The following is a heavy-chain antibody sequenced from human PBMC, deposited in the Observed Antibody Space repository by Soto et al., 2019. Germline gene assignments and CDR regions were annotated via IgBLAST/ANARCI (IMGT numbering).Heavy chain of an antibody. CDR2: IYWDDDK. J-gene: IGHJ4*02. V-gene: IGHV2-5*02. D-gene: IGHD6-6*01. CDR1: GFSLSTSGVG. Sequence: ESGPTLVNPTQTLTLTCTFSGFSLSTSGVGVGWIRQPPGKALEWLALIYWDDDKRYSPSLKSRLSTTKDIPKDQVVLTMTNMDPVDTGTYYCAHSRYSSSSLSLWGQGTQVTVSS. CDR3: AHSRYSSSSLSL.